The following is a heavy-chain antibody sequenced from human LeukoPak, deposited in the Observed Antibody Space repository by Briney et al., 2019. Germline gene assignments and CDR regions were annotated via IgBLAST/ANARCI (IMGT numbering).Heavy chain of an antibody. Sequence: GGSLRLSCAASGFTFSSYGMPWVRQAPGKGLEWVSAIDDSASFTYYADYVKGRFTISRDNSKNTLYLQMDSLRAEDTALYYCAKQHRSGSYPYNFDYWGQGTLVTVSS. J-gene: IGHJ4*02. CDR2: IDDSASFT. CDR3: AKQHRSGSYPYNFDY. D-gene: IGHD3-22*01. V-gene: IGHV3-23*01. CDR1: GFTFSSYG.